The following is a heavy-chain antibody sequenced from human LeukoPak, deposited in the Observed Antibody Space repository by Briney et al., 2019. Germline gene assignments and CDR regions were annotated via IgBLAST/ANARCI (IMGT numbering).Heavy chain of an antibody. CDR1: GFTFSSYG. CDR2: ICYDGSNK. CDR3: ARGTTYYDLWSGYYTPPDY. Sequence: GGSLRLSCAASGFTFSSYGMHWVRQAPGKGLEWVAVICYDGSNKYYADSVKGRFTISRDNSKNTLYLQMNSLRSEDTAVYYCARGTTYYDLWSGYYTPPDYWGQGTLVTVSS. V-gene: IGHV3-33*01. J-gene: IGHJ4*02. D-gene: IGHD3-3*01.